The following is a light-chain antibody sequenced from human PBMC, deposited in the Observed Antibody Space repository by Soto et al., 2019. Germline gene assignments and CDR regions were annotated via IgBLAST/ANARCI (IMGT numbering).Light chain of an antibody. J-gene: IGKJ2*01. V-gene: IGKV1-12*01. CDR3: QQVHSFPYT. Sequence: DIQMTQSPSSVSASAGDRVTITCRASQGISSWLAWYQQKPGKAPNLLLYAASILQSGVPSRFSGSGSGTDFTLTISSLQPEDSATYFCQQVHSFPYTFGQGTKVEIK. CDR2: AAS. CDR1: QGISSW.